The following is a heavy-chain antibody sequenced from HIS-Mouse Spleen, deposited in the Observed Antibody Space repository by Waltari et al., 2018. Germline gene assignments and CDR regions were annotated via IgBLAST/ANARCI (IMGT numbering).Heavy chain of an antibody. J-gene: IGHJ2*01. CDR1: GGSISSSIYY. CDR2: IYYSGST. CDR3: AREIPYSSSWYDWYFDL. D-gene: IGHD6-13*01. Sequence: QLQLQESGPGLVKPSETLSLTCTVSGGSISSSIYYWGWIRQPPGKGVEWIGSIYYSGSTYYNPSLKSRVTISVDTSKNQFSLKLSSVTAADTAVYYCAREIPYSSSWYDWYFDLWGRGTLVTVSS. V-gene: IGHV4-39*07.